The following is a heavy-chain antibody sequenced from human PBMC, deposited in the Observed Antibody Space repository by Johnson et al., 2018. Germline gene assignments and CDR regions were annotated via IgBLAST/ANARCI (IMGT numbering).Heavy chain of an antibody. CDR1: GFTFSSYV. CDR2: ISGRGGGT. V-gene: IGHV3-23*01. D-gene: IGHD4-23*01. J-gene: IGHJ3*02. Sequence: VELREAGGGVVEAGGSLRLSCAASGFTFSSYVMSWVRQAPGKGLEWVSGISGRGGGTYYADSVKGRCPISRDDSKSTLYLQMNSLSAEDTAVYYWAKGSYGSNRGGAFDIWGQGTMVAVSS. CDR3: AKGSYGSNRGGAFDI.